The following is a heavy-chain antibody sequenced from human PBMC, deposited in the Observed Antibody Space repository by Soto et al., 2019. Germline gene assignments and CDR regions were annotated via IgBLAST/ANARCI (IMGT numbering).Heavy chain of an antibody. CDR1: GYTFMNYA. CDR2: ISPSTGNT. D-gene: IGHD2-15*01. Sequence: QVHLVQSGAEMKEPGASVKVSCQASGYTFMNYAISWVRQAPGRGLEWMGWISPSTGNTDQAQGFQDRATCTLDRSTTTANMELRSLGTDYTALYSGARWYCSLGSCYACWHLDLWGPGTLVTVSS. J-gene: IGHJ2*01. CDR3: ARWYCSLGSCYACWHLDL. V-gene: IGHV1-18*01.